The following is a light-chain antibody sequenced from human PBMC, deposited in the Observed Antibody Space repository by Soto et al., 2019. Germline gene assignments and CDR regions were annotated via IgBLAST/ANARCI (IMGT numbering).Light chain of an antibody. CDR2: EVS. V-gene: IGLV2-8*01. J-gene: IGLJ1*01. Sequence: QSALTQPPSASGSPGQSVTISCTGTSSDVGDDNYVSWYQRHPGKAPKLMISEVSKRPSGVPDRFSGSKSGNTASLTVSGLQAEDEADYYCSSYEGSNNFVFGTGTKLTVL. CDR3: SSYEGSNNFV. CDR1: SSDVGDDNY.